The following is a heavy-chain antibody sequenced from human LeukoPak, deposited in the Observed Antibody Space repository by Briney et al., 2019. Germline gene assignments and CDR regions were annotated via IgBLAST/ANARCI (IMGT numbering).Heavy chain of an antibody. CDR1: GFNLNSYA. Sequence: GGSLRLSCAVSGFNLNSYAMHWVRQAPGKGLEWVAVIRHDEANSFYADSVQGRFTISRDTSKKLLYLRMNSLRVEDTAVYYCAKEYTPSSPLGELDSWGQGTLVTVSS. D-gene: IGHD6-6*01. J-gene: IGHJ4*02. CDR3: AKEYTPSSPLGELDS. V-gene: IGHV3-30*02. CDR2: IRHDEANS.